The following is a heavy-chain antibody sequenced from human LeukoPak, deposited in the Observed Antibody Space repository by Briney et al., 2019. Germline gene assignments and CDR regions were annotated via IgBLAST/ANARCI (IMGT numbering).Heavy chain of an antibody. J-gene: IGHJ4*02. D-gene: IGHD6-13*01. CDR3: AREGRNSSSWTRLFDY. Sequence: SETLSLTCSVSGGSINNDYWTWIRQPPGKGLEWIGYIYYSGSTNYNPSLKSRVTISLDPSKTQFSLKLNSVTAADTAVYYCAREGRNSSSWTRLFDYWGQGTLVTVSS. V-gene: IGHV4-59*01. CDR2: IYYSGST. CDR1: GGSINNDY.